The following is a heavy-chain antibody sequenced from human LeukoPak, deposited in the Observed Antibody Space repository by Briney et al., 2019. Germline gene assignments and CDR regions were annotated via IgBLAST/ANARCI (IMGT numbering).Heavy chain of an antibody. CDR3: ATSGIGHYYFDF. V-gene: IGHV3-74*01. J-gene: IGHJ4*02. Sequence: PGGSLRLSCAASGFSLSNYWMHWLRQVPGKGLMWVSRVPNDGTSTGYADSVKGRFTISRDDATNTLFLQMNSLRVEDTAVYYCATSGIGHYYFDFWGQGALVTVSS. D-gene: IGHD3-3*01. CDR2: VPNDGTST. CDR1: GFSLSNYW.